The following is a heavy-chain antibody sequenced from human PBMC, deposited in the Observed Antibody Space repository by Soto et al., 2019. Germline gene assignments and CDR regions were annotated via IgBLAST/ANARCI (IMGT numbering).Heavy chain of an antibody. CDR1: GYTFTSYG. CDR2: ISAYNGNT. V-gene: IGHV1-18*04. Sequence: ASVKVSCKASGYTFTSYGISWVRQAPGQGLEWMGWISAYNGNTNYAQKLQGRVTMTTDTSTSTAYMELRSLRSDDTAVYYCARLGYCSSTRCSRSSYYYGMDVWGQGTTVTVSS. D-gene: IGHD2-2*01. CDR3: ARLGYCSSTRCSRSSYYYGMDV. J-gene: IGHJ6*02.